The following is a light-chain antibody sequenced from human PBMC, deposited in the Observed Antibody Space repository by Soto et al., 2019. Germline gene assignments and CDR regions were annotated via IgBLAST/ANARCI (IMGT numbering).Light chain of an antibody. CDR2: RAS. Sequence: EIVLTQSPGTLSLSPGERATLSCRASQSVNNNYVAWYQQKPGQAPRLLIFRASNKATGIPDRFSGSGSGTEFTLTISSLQSEDFAVYYCQQYNNWPPITFGQGTRREIK. V-gene: IGKV3D-15*01. J-gene: IGKJ5*01. CDR1: QSVNNN. CDR3: QQYNNWPPIT.